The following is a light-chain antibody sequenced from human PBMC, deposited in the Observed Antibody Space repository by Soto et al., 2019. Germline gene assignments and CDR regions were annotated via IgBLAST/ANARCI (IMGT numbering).Light chain of an antibody. CDR2: ATS. Sequence: AIQMTQSPSSLSASVGDRVTITCRASQGIGNDLGWYQQKPGKAPKLLIYATSGLHGGVPSRFSGGRSGTDFTLTISSLQPEDFATYYCLQDYNYPWTFGQGTKVEVK. CDR3: LQDYNYPWT. V-gene: IGKV1-6*01. J-gene: IGKJ1*01. CDR1: QGIGND.